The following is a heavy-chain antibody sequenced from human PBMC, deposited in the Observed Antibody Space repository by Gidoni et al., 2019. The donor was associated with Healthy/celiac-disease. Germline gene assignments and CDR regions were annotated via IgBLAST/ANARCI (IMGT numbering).Heavy chain of an antibody. CDR3: AKEYRGYSGYETGFDAFDI. D-gene: IGHD5-12*01. V-gene: IGHV3-23*01. Sequence: EVQLLESGGGLVQPGGSLRPSCAASGFTFSSYAMRWVPQAPGKGLEWVSAIRGSGGSTYYADSVKGRFTISRDNSKNTLYLQMNSLRAEDTAVYYCAKEYRGYSGYETGFDAFDIWCQGTMVTVSS. CDR2: IRGSGGST. J-gene: IGHJ3*02. CDR1: GFTFSSYA.